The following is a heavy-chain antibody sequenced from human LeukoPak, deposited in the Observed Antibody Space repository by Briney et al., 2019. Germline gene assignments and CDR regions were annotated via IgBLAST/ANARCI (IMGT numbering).Heavy chain of an antibody. V-gene: IGHV1-18*01. D-gene: IGHD5-12*01. CDR3: ARDTLADIVATIPFDY. CDR1: GYTFTSYG. J-gene: IGHJ4*02. CDR2: ISAYNGNT. Sequence: ASVKVSCKASGYTFTSYGISWVRQTPGQGLEWMGWISAYNGNTNYAQKLQGRVTMTTDTSTSTAYMELRSLRSDDTAVYYCARDTLADIVATIPFDYWGQGTLATVSS.